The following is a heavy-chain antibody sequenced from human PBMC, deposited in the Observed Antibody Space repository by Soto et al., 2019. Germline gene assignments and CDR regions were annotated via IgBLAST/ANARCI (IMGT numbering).Heavy chain of an antibody. D-gene: IGHD1-26*01. V-gene: IGHV1-69*13. Sequence: ASVKVSCKASGGTFSSYAISWVRRAPGQGLEWMGGIIPIFGTANYAQKFQGRVTITADESTSTAYMELSSLRSEDTAVYYCARSIVRSNSAYYYYYYGTDVWGQGTTVTVSS. CDR2: IIPIFGTA. CDR3: ARSIVRSNSAYYYYYYGTDV. CDR1: GGTFSSYA. J-gene: IGHJ6*02.